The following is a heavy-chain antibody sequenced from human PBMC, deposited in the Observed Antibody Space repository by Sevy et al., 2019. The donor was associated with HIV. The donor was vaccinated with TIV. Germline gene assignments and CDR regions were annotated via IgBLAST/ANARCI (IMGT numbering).Heavy chain of an antibody. Sequence: GGSLRLSCAASGFGFNNYAMSWVRQAPGKGLEWVSTISGNGVSTYYADSVKDRFTISRDNSKKMLYLQMNSLRAEDTAVYYCAKDGGVDITTFGLPIRNDWYFDVWGRGSLVTVSS. CDR1: GFGFNNYA. D-gene: IGHD3-3*01. CDR3: AKDGGVDITTFGLPIRNDWYFDV. V-gene: IGHV3-23*01. CDR2: ISGNGVST. J-gene: IGHJ2*01.